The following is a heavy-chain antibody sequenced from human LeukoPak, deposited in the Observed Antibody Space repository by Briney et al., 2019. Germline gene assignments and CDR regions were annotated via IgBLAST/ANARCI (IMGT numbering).Heavy chain of an antibody. D-gene: IGHD5-18*01. Sequence: GGSLRLSCAASGFIFSGYEMNWVRQAPGKGLEWVSCIGTGGRTIYYADSVKGRFTISRDNARNSLYLQMNSLRAEDTAVYYCARDGPGYSFDYCGQGTLVTVSS. CDR3: ARDGPGYSFDY. CDR2: IGTGGRTI. V-gene: IGHV3-48*03. CDR1: GFIFSGYE. J-gene: IGHJ4*02.